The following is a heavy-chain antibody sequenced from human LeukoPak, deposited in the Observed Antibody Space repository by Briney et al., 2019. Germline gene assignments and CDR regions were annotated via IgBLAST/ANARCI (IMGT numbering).Heavy chain of an antibody. J-gene: IGHJ6*02. D-gene: IGHD4-4*01. CDR3: ARHRQSYYYYGMDV. CDR1: GGSISSYY. V-gene: IGHV4-59*08. CDR2: IYYSGST. Sequence: SETLSLTCTVSGGSISSYYWSWIRQPPGKGLEWIGYIYYSGSTNYNPSLKSRVTISVDTSKNQFSLKLSSVTAADTAVYYCARHRQSYYYYGMDVRGQGTTVTVSS.